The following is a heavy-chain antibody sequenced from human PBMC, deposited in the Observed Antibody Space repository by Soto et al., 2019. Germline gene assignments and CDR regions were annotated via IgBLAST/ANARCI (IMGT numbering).Heavy chain of an antibody. J-gene: IGHJ6*02. CDR1: GGSFSGYY. D-gene: IGHD3-10*01. Sequence: SETLSLTCAVYGGSFSGYYWSWIRQPPGKGLEWIGEINHSGSTNYNPSLKSRVTISVDTSKNQFSLKLSSVTAADTAVYYCARLRGYYGSGSYYIPYYYYGMDVWGQGTTVTVSS. V-gene: IGHV4-34*01. CDR2: INHSGST. CDR3: ARLRGYYGSGSYYIPYYYYGMDV.